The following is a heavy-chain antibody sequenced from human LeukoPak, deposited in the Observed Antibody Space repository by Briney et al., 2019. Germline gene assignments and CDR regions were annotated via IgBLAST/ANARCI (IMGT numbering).Heavy chain of an antibody. V-gene: IGHV3-30-3*02. CDR3: AKTRGGNPRYYFDY. J-gene: IGHJ4*01. Sequence: GGSLRLSCAASGFTFSSYAMHWVRQAPGKGLEWVAVISYDGSNKYYADSVKGRFTISRDNSKNTLYLQMSSLRAEDTALYYCAKTRGGNPRYYFDYWGHGTLVTVSS. D-gene: IGHD4-23*01. CDR2: ISYDGSNK. CDR1: GFTFSSYA.